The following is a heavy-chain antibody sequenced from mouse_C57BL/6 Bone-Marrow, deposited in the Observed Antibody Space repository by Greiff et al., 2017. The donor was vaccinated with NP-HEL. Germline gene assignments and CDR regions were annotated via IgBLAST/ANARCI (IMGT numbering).Heavy chain of an antibody. CDR2: IDPEDGET. J-gene: IGHJ2*01. D-gene: IGHD1-1*01. CDR3: ARYHYYGSSEYYFDY. Sequence: VQLKESGAELVKPGASVKLSCTASGFNIKDYYMHWVKQRTEQGLEWIGRIDPEDGETKSAPKFQGKATITADTSSNTAYLQLSSLTSEDTAVYYGARYHYYGSSEYYFDYWGQGTTLTVSS. CDR1: GFNIKDYY. V-gene: IGHV14-2*01.